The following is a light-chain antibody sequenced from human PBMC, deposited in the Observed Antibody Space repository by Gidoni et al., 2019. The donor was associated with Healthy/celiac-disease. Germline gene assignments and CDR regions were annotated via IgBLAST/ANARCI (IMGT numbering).Light chain of an antibody. Sequence: QSALTQPASVSGSPGQSITITCTGTSSDVGGYNYVSLYPQHPGKAPKLMIYEVSNRPSGVSNRFSVSKSGNTASLTISGLQAEDEADYYCSSYTSSSTLVFGGGTKLTVL. CDR2: EVS. V-gene: IGLV2-14*01. CDR1: SSDVGGYNY. CDR3: SSYTSSSTLV. J-gene: IGLJ2*01.